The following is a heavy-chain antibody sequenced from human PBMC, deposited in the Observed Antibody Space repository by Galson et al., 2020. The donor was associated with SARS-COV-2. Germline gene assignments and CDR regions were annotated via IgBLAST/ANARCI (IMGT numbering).Heavy chain of an antibody. J-gene: IGHJ6*02. D-gene: IGHD5-12*01. CDR3: AHIVATIGRFGMDV. CDR1: GFSLSTSGVG. Sequence: SGPTLVKPTQTLTLTCTFSGFSLSTSGVGVGWIRQPPGKALEWLALLYWDDDKRYSPSLKSRLTITKDTSKSQVVLTMTNMDPVDTATYYCAHIVATIGRFGMDVWGQGTTVTVSS. V-gene: IGHV2-5*02. CDR2: LYWDDDK.